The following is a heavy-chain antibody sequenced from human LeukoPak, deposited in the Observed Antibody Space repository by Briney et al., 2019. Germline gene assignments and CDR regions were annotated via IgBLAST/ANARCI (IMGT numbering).Heavy chain of an antibody. V-gene: IGHV3-21*01. J-gene: IGHJ4*02. CDR2: ISSSSSYI. D-gene: IGHD6-13*01. Sequence: GGSLRLSCAASGFTFSSYSMNWVRQAPGKGLEWVSSISSSSSYIYYADSVKGRFTISRDNAKNSLYLQMNSLRAEDTAVYYCARVGGAYSSSWYLFDYWGQGTLVTVSS. CDR1: GFTFSSYS. CDR3: ARVGGAYSSSWYLFDY.